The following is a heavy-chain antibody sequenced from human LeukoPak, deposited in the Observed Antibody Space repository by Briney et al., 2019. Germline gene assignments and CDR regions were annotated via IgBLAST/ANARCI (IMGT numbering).Heavy chain of an antibody. J-gene: IGHJ4*02. CDR2: ISSSSNTI. Sequence: PGGSLRLSCAAFGFTFSSYEMEWVRQAPGKGLEWVSYISSSSNTIYNADSVKGRFTISRDNAKNSLYLQMNSLRTEDTAVYYCARRGEDGSYYDYWGQGTLVTVSS. V-gene: IGHV3-48*03. CDR3: ARRGEDGSYYDY. CDR1: GFTFSSYE. D-gene: IGHD1-26*01.